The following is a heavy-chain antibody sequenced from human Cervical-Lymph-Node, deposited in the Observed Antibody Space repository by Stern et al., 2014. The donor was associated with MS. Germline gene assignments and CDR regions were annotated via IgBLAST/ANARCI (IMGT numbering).Heavy chain of an antibody. D-gene: IGHD2-2*02. CDR1: GYTFTSYG. Sequence: QVQLVQSGAEVKKPGASVKVSCKASGYTFTSYGISWVRQAPGQGLEWMGWISAYNGNTNYAQKLQGRVTMTTDTSTSTAYMETRSLSSDDTAVYYCARDLCSSTSCYTRHYYYGMDVWGQGTTVTVSS. V-gene: IGHV1-18*01. J-gene: IGHJ6*02. CDR3: ARDLCSSTSCYTRHYYYGMDV. CDR2: ISAYNGNT.